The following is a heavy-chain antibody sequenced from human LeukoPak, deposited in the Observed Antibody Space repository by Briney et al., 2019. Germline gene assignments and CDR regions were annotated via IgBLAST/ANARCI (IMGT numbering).Heavy chain of an antibody. J-gene: IGHJ4*02. Sequence: HPGGSLRLSCAASGFTFSSYSMNWVRQAPGKGLEWVSYISSSGSTIYYADSVKGRFTISRDNAKNSLYLQMNSLRSEDTAVYYCARGSSSSPDYWGQGTLVTVSS. V-gene: IGHV3-48*04. D-gene: IGHD6-13*01. CDR1: GFTFSSYS. CDR2: ISSSGSTI. CDR3: ARGSSSSPDY.